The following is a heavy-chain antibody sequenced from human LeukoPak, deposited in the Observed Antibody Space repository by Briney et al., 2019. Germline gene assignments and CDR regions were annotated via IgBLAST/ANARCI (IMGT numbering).Heavy chain of an antibody. CDR3: ARGDEYPTSP. J-gene: IGHJ4*02. Sequence: AGGSLRLSCAASGFTFSSFWMSWGRQAPGKGLEWVANIKRDGGDKYYVDSVKGRFSISRDNAKNSLYLHMNSLRAEDTAVYYCARGDEYPTSPWGQGTLVTVSS. CDR2: IKRDGGDK. V-gene: IGHV3-7*05. CDR1: GFTFSSFW. D-gene: IGHD2/OR15-2a*01.